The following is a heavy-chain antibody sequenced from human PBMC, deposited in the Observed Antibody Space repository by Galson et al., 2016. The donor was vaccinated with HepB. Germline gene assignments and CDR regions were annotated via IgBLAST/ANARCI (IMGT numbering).Heavy chain of an antibody. V-gene: IGHV1-8*01. CDR3: ARMSITMVQGVIRRFDY. CDR1: GYTFTSYD. J-gene: IGHJ4*02. CDR2: MNPNSGNT. Sequence: SGYTFTSYDINWVRQATGQGLEWMGWMNPNSGNTGYAQKFQGRVTMTRNTSISTAYMELSSLRSEDTAVYYCARMSITMVQGVIRRFDYWGQGTLVTVSS. D-gene: IGHD3-10*01.